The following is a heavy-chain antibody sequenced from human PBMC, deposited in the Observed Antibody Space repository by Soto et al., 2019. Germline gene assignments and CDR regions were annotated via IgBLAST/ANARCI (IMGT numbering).Heavy chain of an antibody. D-gene: IGHD1-26*01. CDR1: GFTFSSYL. CDR2: INSDGSST. CDR3: ARGRLVGTTDDAFDI. J-gene: IGHJ3*02. V-gene: IGHV3-74*01. Sequence: PGGSLRLSCAASGFTFSSYLMHWVRQAPGKGLVWVSRINSDGSSTNYADSVKGRFTISRDNSKNTLYLQMNSLRAEDTAVYYCARGRLVGTTDDAFDIWGQGTMVTVS.